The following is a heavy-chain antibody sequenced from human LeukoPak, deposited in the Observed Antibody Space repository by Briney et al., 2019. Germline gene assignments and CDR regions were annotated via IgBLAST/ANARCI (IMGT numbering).Heavy chain of an antibody. CDR1: GGTFSSYG. V-gene: IGHV3-30*18. Sequence: PGGSLRLSCAASGGTFSSYGMHWVRQPPGKGLEWVGVISYDGSNKYYADSVKGRFTISRDNSKNTLYLQMNSLRAEDTAVYYCAKDGYGSGAREMDVWGQGTTVTVSS. J-gene: IGHJ6*02. D-gene: IGHD3-10*01. CDR3: AKDGYGSGAREMDV. CDR2: ISYDGSNK.